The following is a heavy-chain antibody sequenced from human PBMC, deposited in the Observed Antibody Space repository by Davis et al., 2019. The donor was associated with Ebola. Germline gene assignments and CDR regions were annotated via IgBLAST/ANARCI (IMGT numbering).Heavy chain of an antibody. CDR3: ATGHLVEEHVGGYYFNYMDV. V-gene: IGHV3-30*04. Sequence: PGGSLRLSCAASGFTFSNYAMHWVRQAPGKGLEWVAVISYDGSDTYYADSVKGRFTISRDNSKNTLYLQMHSLRADDTAVYYCATGHLVEEHVGGYYFNYMDVWGRGTTVTVSS. CDR2: ISYDGSDT. CDR1: GFTFSNYA. D-gene: IGHD1/OR15-1a*01. J-gene: IGHJ6*03.